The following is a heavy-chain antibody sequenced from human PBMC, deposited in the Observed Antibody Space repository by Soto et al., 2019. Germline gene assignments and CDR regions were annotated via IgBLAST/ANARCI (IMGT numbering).Heavy chain of an antibody. CDR3: ARGVYDYWSGYYAGSGLDV. Sequence: QVPLQESGPGLVKPSENLSLTCTVSGDSMSPFYWNWIRQSPGKGLEWIGYIYYSGNTNYNPSLMGRVAISVDTSKNQFYLKLSSVTAADTAVYYCARGVYDYWSGYYAGSGLDVWGQGTTVTVS. J-gene: IGHJ6*02. D-gene: IGHD3-3*01. CDR1: GDSMSPFY. CDR2: IYYSGNT. V-gene: IGHV4-59*13.